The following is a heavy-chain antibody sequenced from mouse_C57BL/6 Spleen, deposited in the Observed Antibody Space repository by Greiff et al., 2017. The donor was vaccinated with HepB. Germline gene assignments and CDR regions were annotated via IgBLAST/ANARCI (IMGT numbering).Heavy chain of an antibody. CDR3: ARYSGTGYFDY. J-gene: IGHJ2*01. V-gene: IGHV1-59*01. D-gene: IGHD3-3*01. CDR1: GYTFTSYW. Sequence: QVQLQQPGAELVRPGTSVKLSCKASGYTFTSYWMHWVKQRPGQGLEWIGVIDPSDSYTNYNQKFKGKATLTVDTSSSTAYMQLSSLTSEDSAVYYCARYSGTGYFDYWGQGTTLTVSS. CDR2: IDPSDSYT.